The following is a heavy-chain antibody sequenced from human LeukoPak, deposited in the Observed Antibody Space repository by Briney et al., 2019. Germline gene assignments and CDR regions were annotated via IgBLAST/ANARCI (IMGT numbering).Heavy chain of an antibody. Sequence: PGGSLRLSCAASGFTFSAYSMHWVRQPPGKGLVWLSRISTDGRSTYCADSVKGRITISRDNARNTLYLQMTSLRAEDTAVYYCVRDLIRGDQGTLVTVSS. CDR2: ISTDGRST. V-gene: IGHV3-74*01. CDR1: GFTFSAYS. J-gene: IGHJ4*02. D-gene: IGHD3-10*01. CDR3: VRDLIR.